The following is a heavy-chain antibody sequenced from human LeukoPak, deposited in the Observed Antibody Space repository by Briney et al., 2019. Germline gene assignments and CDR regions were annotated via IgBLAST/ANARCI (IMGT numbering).Heavy chain of an antibody. J-gene: IGHJ1*01. CDR3: AKENYGDSTGGRFQH. CDR2: INSDGSST. D-gene: IGHD4-17*01. CDR1: GFTFSSYW. V-gene: IGHV3-74*01. Sequence: PGGSLRHSCAASGFTFSSYWMHWVRQAPGKGLVWVSRINSDGSSTSYADSVKGRFTISRDNAKNTLYLQMNSLRAEDTAVYYCAKENYGDSTGGRFQHWGQGTLVTVSS.